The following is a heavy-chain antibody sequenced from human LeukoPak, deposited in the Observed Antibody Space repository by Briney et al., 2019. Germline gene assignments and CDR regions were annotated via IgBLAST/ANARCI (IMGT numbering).Heavy chain of an antibody. D-gene: IGHD3-22*01. Sequence: ASVTVSCKASGYTFTGYYIHWVRQAHGQGLEWIGSINPNSGGTNYAQKVQGRVTMTRNTSISTAYMELSRLRSDDTDVYYCARGWYYYDSSGYSIYRGQGTLVTVSS. J-gene: IGHJ4*02. CDR1: GYTFTGYY. CDR2: INPNSGGT. V-gene: IGHV1-2*02. CDR3: ARGWYYYDSSGYSIY.